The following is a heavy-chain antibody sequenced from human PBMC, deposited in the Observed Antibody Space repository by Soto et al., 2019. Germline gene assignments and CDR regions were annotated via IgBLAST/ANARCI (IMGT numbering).Heavy chain of an antibody. CDR3: ARGDTAAGTIFDYYYYYGMDV. J-gene: IGHJ6*02. Sequence: PSETLSLTCTVSGGSISSSSYYWGWIRQPPGKGLEWIGSIYYSGSTYYNPSLKSRVTISVDTSKNQFSLKLSSVTAADTAVYYCARGDTAAGTIFDYYYYYGMDVWGQGTTVTVSS. D-gene: IGHD6-13*01. V-gene: IGHV4-39*01. CDR1: GGSISSSSYY. CDR2: IYYSGST.